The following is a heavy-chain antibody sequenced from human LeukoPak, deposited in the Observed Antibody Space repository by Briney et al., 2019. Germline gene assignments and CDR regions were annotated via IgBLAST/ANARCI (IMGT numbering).Heavy chain of an antibody. CDR3: ARGYLDY. J-gene: IGHJ4*02. D-gene: IGHD6-13*01. CDR2: IYYSGST. Sequence: SETLSLTCTVSGVSISSYYWSWIRQPPGKGLEWIGYIYYSGSTNYNPSLKSRVTISVDTSKNQFSLKLRSVTAADTAVYYCARGYLDYWGQGTLVTVSS. V-gene: IGHV4-59*01. CDR1: GVSISSYY.